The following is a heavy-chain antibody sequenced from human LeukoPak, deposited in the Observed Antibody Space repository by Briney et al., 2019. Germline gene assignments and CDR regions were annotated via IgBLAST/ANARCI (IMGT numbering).Heavy chain of an antibody. CDR2: ISGSSTYT. D-gene: IGHD6-13*01. J-gene: IGHJ4*02. CDR1: GFTFSDYY. V-gene: IGHV3-11*03. CDR3: ARHEVAAAGITQYFDF. Sequence: GGSLRLSCAASGFTFSDYYMSWIRQAPGKGLEWISYISGSSTYTNYADSVKRRFTISRDNAKNSLFLQMNSLGAEDTAVFYCARHEVAAAGITQYFDFWGQRTLATVSS.